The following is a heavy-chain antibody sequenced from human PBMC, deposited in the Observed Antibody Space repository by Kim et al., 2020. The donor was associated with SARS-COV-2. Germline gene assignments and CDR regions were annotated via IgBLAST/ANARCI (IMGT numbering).Heavy chain of an antibody. D-gene: IGHD3-3*01. V-gene: IGHV3-48*03. Sequence: GGSLRLSCAASGFTFSSYEMNWVRQAPGKGLEWVSYISSSGSTIYYADSVKGRFTISRDNAKNSLYLQMNSLRAEDTAVYYCAAAEVVIIDYYYYGMDVWGQGTTVTVSS. CDR3: AAAEVVIIDYYYYGMDV. CDR1: GFTFSSYE. CDR2: ISSSGSTI. J-gene: IGHJ6*02.